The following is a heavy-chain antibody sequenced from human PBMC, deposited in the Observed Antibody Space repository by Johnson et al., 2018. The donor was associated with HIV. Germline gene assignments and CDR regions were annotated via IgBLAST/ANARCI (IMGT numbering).Heavy chain of an antibody. CDR3: ARTALERAFDI. D-gene: IGHD5-24*01. CDR2: IYSGGSP. V-gene: IGHV3-53*01. CDR1: GFTVSSNY. Sequence: VQLVESGGGLIQPGGSLRLSCAASGFTVSSNYMSWVRQAPGKGLEWVSVIYSGGSPYYAESVKGRFTISRDNSKNTLFLQMNSLRAEDTAVYYCARTALERAFDIWGQGTVVTVSS. J-gene: IGHJ3*02.